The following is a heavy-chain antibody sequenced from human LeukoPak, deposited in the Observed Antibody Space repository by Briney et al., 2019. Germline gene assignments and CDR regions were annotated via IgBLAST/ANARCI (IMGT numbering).Heavy chain of an antibody. J-gene: IGHJ6*02. V-gene: IGHV4-30-4*01. D-gene: IGHD6-13*01. CDR1: GGSISSGDYY. CDR2: IYYSGST. CDR3: ARLNAAAGMDV. Sequence: SQTLSLTCTVSGGSISSGDYYWSWIRQPPGKGLEWIGYIYYSGSTYYNPSLKSRVTISVVTSKNQFSLKLSSVTAADTAVYYCARLNAAAGMDVWGQGTTVTVSS.